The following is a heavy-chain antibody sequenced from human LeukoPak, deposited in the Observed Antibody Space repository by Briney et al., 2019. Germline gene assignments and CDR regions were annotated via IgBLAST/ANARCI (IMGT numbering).Heavy chain of an antibody. CDR3: ARAVQLERPPPLIDYYYMDV. V-gene: IGHV4-59*01. CDR2: IFYSGST. J-gene: IGHJ6*03. Sequence: PSETLSLTCTVSGGSISNYYWSWIRQPPGKGLEWIGYIFYSGSTKYNPSLKSRVTISVDTSKNQFSLKVSSVTAADTAVYYCARAVQLERPPPLIDYYYMDVWGKGTTVTISS. D-gene: IGHD1-1*01. CDR1: GGSISNYY.